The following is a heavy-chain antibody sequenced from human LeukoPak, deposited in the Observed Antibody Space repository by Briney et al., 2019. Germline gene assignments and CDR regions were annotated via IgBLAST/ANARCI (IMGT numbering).Heavy chain of an antibody. Sequence: SETLSLTCTVSGGSISSGDYYWSWIRQPPGKGLEWIGYIYYSGSTNYNPSLKSRVTISVDTSKNQFSLKLSSVTAADTAVYYCARDRCSSTSCLGIDYWGQGTLVTVSS. CDR2: IYYSGST. CDR3: ARDRCSSTSCLGIDY. CDR1: GGSISSGDYY. D-gene: IGHD2-2*01. J-gene: IGHJ4*02. V-gene: IGHV4-61*08.